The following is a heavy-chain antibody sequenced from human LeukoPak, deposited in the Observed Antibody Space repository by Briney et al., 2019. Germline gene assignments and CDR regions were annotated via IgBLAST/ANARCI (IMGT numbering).Heavy chain of an antibody. CDR1: GYNFTGYY. Sequence: ASGKVSWKGSGYNFTGYYMHWGGPAPGQGLEWMGWIKPNRGGTNYAQKFQGRVTMTRDTSISTAYMELSRLRSDDTAVYYCARDHIVATTDYYYYYMDVWGKGTTVTVSS. CDR3: ARDHIVATTDYYYYYMDV. D-gene: IGHD5-12*01. J-gene: IGHJ6*03. CDR2: IKPNRGGT. V-gene: IGHV1-2*02.